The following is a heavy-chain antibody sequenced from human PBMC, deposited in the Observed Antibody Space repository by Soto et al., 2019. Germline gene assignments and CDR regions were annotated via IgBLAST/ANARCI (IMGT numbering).Heavy chain of an antibody. CDR2: ISYDGSYK. D-gene: IGHD1-26*01. J-gene: IGHJ4*02. Sequence: QVKLVESGGGVVQPGRSLRLSCAASGFTFNNYGMHWVRQAPGKGLEWVAMISYDGSYKYYADSVKGRFTISRDTSKDTLYLQMMSLRAEDTAVYYCAGARVGDSHIDFWGPGTLVPVAA. CDR3: AGARVGDSHIDF. CDR1: GFTFNNYG. V-gene: IGHV3-30*03.